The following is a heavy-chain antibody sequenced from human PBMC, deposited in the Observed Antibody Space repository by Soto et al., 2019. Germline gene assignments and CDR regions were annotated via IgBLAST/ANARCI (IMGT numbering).Heavy chain of an antibody. J-gene: IGHJ6*02. D-gene: IGHD6-13*01. Sequence: EVQLVESGGGLVQPGGSLRLSCAASGFTVSSNYMSWVRQAPGKGLEWVSVIYSGGSTYYADSVKGRFTISRHNSKNTXYXXMNSLRAEDTAVYYCARGAALSSSSWDYYYYGMDVWGQGTTVTVSS. V-gene: IGHV3-53*04. CDR1: GFTVSSNY. CDR2: IYSGGST. CDR3: ARGAALSSSSWDYYYYGMDV.